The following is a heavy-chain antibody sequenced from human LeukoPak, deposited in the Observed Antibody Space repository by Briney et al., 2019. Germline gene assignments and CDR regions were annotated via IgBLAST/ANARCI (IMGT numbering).Heavy chain of an antibody. Sequence: GGSLRLSCAASGFTFSSYAMHWVRQAPGKGLEWVAVISYDGSNKYYADSVKGRFTISRDNAKNSLYLQMNSLRAEDTAVYYCARVQDYGDYFDYWGQGTLVTVSS. CDR1: GFTFSSYA. J-gene: IGHJ4*02. D-gene: IGHD4-17*01. V-gene: IGHV3-30*04. CDR3: ARVQDYGDYFDY. CDR2: ISYDGSNK.